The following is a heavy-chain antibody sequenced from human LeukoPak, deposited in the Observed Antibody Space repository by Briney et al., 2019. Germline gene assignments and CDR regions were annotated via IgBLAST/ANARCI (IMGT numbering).Heavy chain of an antibody. V-gene: IGHV4-59*08. CDR2: IHSSGRT. Sequence: PSETLSLTCTVSGGSISNSYWSWIRQPPGKGLEGIGYIHSSGRTKYDPPLESRVTISIDTSMNQCSLKVSSVTAPDTAVYYCARHQDGYGDYFDFWGEGILVTVSS. CDR1: GGSISNSY. J-gene: IGHJ4*02. CDR3: ARHQDGYGDYFDF. D-gene: IGHD5-24*01.